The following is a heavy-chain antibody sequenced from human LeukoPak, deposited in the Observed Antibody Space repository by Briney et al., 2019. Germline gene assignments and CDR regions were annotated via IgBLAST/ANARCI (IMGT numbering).Heavy chain of an antibody. J-gene: IGHJ4*02. CDR3: ARDPTYDFWSGYHLDY. Sequence: GGSLRLSCAASGFTFSSYSMNWVRQAPGRGLEWVPSISSSSSYIYYADSVKGRFTISRDNAKNSLYLQMNSLRAEDTAVYYCARDPTYDFWSGYHLDYWGQGTLVTVSS. D-gene: IGHD3-3*01. V-gene: IGHV3-21*01. CDR2: ISSSSSYI. CDR1: GFTFSSYS.